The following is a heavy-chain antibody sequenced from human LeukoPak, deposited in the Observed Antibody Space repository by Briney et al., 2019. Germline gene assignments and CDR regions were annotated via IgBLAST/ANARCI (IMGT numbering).Heavy chain of an antibody. D-gene: IGHD5-18*01. V-gene: IGHV3-23*01. Sequence: GGSLRLSCAASGFIFSAYAMSWVRQAPGKGLEWVSAISGSGGSTYYADSVKGRFTISRDNAKNSLYLQMNSLRAEDTAVYYCAGTQLPFDYWGQGTLVTVSS. J-gene: IGHJ4*02. CDR2: ISGSGGST. CDR3: AGTQLPFDY. CDR1: GFIFSAYA.